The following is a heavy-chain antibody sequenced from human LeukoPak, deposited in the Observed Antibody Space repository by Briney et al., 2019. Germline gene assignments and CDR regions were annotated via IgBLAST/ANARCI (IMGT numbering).Heavy chain of an antibody. CDR3: ARLVSSGLSTKN. CDR2: ISSSGSTI. D-gene: IGHD3-22*01. V-gene: IGHV3-11*01. Sequence: GGSLRLSCAASGFTFSDYYMSWIRQAPGKGLEWVSYISSSGSTIYYADSVKGRFTISRDNAKNSLYLQMTSLRAEDTAVYYCARLVSSGLSTKNWGQGTLVTVSS. J-gene: IGHJ4*02. CDR1: GFTFSDYY.